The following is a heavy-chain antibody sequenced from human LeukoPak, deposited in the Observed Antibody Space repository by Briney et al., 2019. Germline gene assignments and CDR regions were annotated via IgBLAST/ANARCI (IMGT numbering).Heavy chain of an antibody. CDR3: ARLPFLVGTDY. CDR2: INHSGST. D-gene: IGHD2-21*02. Sequence: SETLSLTCAVYGGSFSGYYWSWIRQPPGKGLEWIGEINHSGSTNYNPSLKSRVTISVDTSKNQISLRLSSVTAADTAVYYCARLPFLVGTDYWGQGTPVTVSS. V-gene: IGHV4-34*01. CDR1: GGSFSGYY. J-gene: IGHJ4*02.